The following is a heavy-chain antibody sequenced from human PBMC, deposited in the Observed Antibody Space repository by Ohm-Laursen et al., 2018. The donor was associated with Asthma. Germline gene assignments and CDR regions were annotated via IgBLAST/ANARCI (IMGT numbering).Heavy chain of an antibody. J-gene: IGHJ4*02. Sequence: SLRLSCAASGFTFSSYAMHWVRQAPGRGLEWVAIISYDGTNRYYADSVKGRFTISRDNSKNTLYLQMNSLRAEDTAVYYCARDGTYGDYGPYYFDYWGQGTLVTVSS. CDR1: GFTFSSYA. CDR3: ARDGTYGDYGPYYFDY. V-gene: IGHV3-30-3*01. CDR2: ISYDGTNR. D-gene: IGHD4-17*01.